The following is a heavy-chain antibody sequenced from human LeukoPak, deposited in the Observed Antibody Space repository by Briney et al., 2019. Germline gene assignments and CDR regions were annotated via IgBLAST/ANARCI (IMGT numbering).Heavy chain of an antibody. V-gene: IGHV3-23*01. CDR2: ISGSGGST. CDR1: GFTFSSYA. Sequence: GGSLRLSCAASGFTFSSYAMSWVRQAPGKGLEWVSAISGSGGSTYYADSAKGRFTISRDNSKITLYLQMNSLRAEDTAVYYCARDIVAVAATGAFDIWGQGTMVTVSS. D-gene: IGHD6-19*01. CDR3: ARDIVAVAATGAFDI. J-gene: IGHJ3*02.